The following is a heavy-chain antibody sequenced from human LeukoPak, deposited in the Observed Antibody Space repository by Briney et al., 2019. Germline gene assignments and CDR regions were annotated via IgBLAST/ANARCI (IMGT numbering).Heavy chain of an antibody. V-gene: IGHV1-18*01. J-gene: IGHJ6*02. CDR3: ASNPSFYDSSGYYSSYYYYGMDV. Sequence: ASVKVSCKASGYTFTSYGISWVRQAPGQGLEWMGWISAYNGNTNHAQKLQGRVTMTTDTSTSTAYMELRSLRSDDTAVYYCASNPSFYDSSGYYSSYYYYGMDVWGQGTTVTVSS. D-gene: IGHD3-22*01. CDR1: GYTFTSYG. CDR2: ISAYNGNT.